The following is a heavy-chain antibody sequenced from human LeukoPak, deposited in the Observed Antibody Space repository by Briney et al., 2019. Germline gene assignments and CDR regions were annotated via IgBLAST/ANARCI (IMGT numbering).Heavy chain of an antibody. CDR2: VRYDQSAT. J-gene: IGHJ4*02. CDR1: GFNFSIYG. Sequence: GGSLRLSCAASGFNFSIYGMHWVRQAPGKGLEWVTVVRYDQSATVYADSVQGRFAISRDNSKNTVYLQMNSLRVEDTALYFSVKDQGECPGSRCYLRFLEYWGQGTLVIVSS. V-gene: IGHV3-30*02. D-gene: IGHD3-3*01. CDR3: VKDQGECPGSRCYLRFLEY.